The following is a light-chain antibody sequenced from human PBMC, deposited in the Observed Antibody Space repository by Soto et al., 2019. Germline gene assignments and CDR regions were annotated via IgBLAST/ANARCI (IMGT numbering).Light chain of an antibody. CDR1: RSNIGNNY. J-gene: IGLJ2*01. V-gene: IGLV1-51*01. Sequence: QSVLTQPPSVSAAPGQKVTISCSGGRSNIGNNYVSWYQQFPGTAPKLLIYDNNNRASGIPDRFSGSKSGTSATLDITGLQTGDEATYFCATWDSSLNAVFGGGTKLTVL. CDR3: ATWDSSLNAV. CDR2: DNN.